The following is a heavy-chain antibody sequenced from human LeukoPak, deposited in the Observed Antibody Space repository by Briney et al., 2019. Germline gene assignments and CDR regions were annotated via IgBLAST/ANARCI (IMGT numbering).Heavy chain of an antibody. D-gene: IGHD6-19*01. Sequence: GGSLRLSCAASGFTLSISALSWVRQAPGKGLEWVSVISISGSTYYADSVKGRFTISRDNSKNTLYLQMNSLGVEDTAVYYCAGRITVANTLEFWGRGTLVTVSS. J-gene: IGHJ4*02. CDR2: ISISGST. CDR1: GFTLSISA. V-gene: IGHV3-23*01. CDR3: AGRITVANTLEF.